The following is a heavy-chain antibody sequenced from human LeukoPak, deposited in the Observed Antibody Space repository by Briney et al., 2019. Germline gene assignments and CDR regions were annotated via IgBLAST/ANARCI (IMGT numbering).Heavy chain of an antibody. CDR3: ARRRDYYYNMYV. Sequence: SETLSLTCAVYGGCFSGYYWSWIRQPPGKGLEWIGEINHSGRTNYNPSLKSRVTISVDTSKKQFSLKLSLVTAADTAVYYAARRRDYYYNMYVWGKRATVTISS. CDR2: INHSGRT. V-gene: IGHV4-34*01. J-gene: IGHJ6*03. CDR1: GGCFSGYY.